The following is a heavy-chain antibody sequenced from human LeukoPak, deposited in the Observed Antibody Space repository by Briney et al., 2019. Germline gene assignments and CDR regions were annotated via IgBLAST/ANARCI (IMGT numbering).Heavy chain of an antibody. D-gene: IGHD2-21*02. Sequence: SETLSLTCSVSDDSITMYYWTWIRQPPGKGLEWIGYVDHTGSTNFNPSLNGRVSISRDTTKNQFSLKLSSVTAADTAVYYCAYFSGGYRLSGYFDYWGQGTLVSVSS. CDR1: DDSITMYY. V-gene: IGHV4-59*12. J-gene: IGHJ4*02. CDR2: VDHTGST. CDR3: AYFSGGYRLSGYFDY.